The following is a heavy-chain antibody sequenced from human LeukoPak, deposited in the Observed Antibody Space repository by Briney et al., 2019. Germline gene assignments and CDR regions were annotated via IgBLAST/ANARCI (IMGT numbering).Heavy chain of an antibody. CDR2: MNPNRGNT. CDR1: GYTFTSYD. Sequence: GSSVKDSRKASGYTFTSYDINWVRPATGQGREWMGWMNPNRGNTCYAQKFHGRVTMTRNSSIGTAYMELSSRRSEDTAVYYCARVTRISGSYGYWGQGTLVTVSS. D-gene: IGHD1-26*01. J-gene: IGHJ4*02. V-gene: IGHV1-8*01. CDR3: ARVTRISGSYGY.